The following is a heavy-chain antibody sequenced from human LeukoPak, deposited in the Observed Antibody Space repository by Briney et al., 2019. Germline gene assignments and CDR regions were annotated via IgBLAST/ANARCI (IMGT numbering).Heavy chain of an antibody. CDR1: GYTFTGYG. CDR3: ASITILLPIGEETTEDY. D-gene: IGHD3-3*01. J-gene: IGHJ4*02. Sequence: GASVKVSCKASGYTFTGYGISWVRQAPGQGLEWMGWTSAYNGNTNYAQKLQGRVTMTTDTSTSTAYMELRSLRSDDTAVYYCASITILLPIGEETTEDYWGQGTLVTVSS. V-gene: IGHV1-18*01. CDR2: TSAYNGNT.